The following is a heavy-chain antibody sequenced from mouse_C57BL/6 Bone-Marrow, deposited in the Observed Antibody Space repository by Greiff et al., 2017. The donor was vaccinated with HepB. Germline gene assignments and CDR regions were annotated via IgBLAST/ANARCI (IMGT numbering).Heavy chain of an antibody. Sequence: QVHVKQSGPELVKPGASVKISCKASGYAFSSSWMNWVKQRPGKGLEWIGRIYPGDGDTNYNGKFKGKATLTADKSSSTAYMQLSSLTSEDSAVYFCARNRDYDSFAYWGQGTLVTVSA. V-gene: IGHV1-82*01. CDR2: IYPGDGDT. J-gene: IGHJ3*01. CDR3: ARNRDYDSFAY. D-gene: IGHD2-4*01. CDR1: GYAFSSSW.